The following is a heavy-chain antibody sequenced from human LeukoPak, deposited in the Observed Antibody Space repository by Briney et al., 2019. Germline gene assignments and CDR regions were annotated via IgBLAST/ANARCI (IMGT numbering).Heavy chain of an antibody. CDR2: IYTTGSS. D-gene: IGHD6-19*01. CDR3: ARDNPVAGNRGTDY. CDR1: GGSNSSYY. V-gene: IGHV4-4*07. Sequence: PSETLSLTCTVSGGSNSSYYWSWIRQPAGKGLEWLGRIYTTGSSNYNPSLKSRVTMSVDTSKNQFSLKLSSVTAADTAVYYCARDNPVAGNRGTDYWGQGTLVTVSS. J-gene: IGHJ4*02.